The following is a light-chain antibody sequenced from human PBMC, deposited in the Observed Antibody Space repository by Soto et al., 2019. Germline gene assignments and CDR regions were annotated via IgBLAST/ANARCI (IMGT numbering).Light chain of an antibody. CDR1: SSDVGSNNL. V-gene: IGLV2-23*01. Sequence: QSALSQPASVSGSPGQSITIPCTGSSSDVGSNNLVSWYQQHPGKAPKVMIYEATKRPSGVSNRFSGSKSGNTASLTISGLQAEYEADYYCCSYANIYIWVFGGGTKLTVL. J-gene: IGLJ3*02. CDR3: CSYANIYIWV. CDR2: EAT.